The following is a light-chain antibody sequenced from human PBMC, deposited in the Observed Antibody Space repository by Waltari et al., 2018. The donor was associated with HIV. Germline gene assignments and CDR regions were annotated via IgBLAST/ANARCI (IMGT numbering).Light chain of an antibody. V-gene: IGLV1-44*01. CDR3: SSWYDSLFGVA. CDR2: TNA. Sequence: QSVLTQPPSASGTPGQTVTISCSGRDSNLGTNTVNWYQQLPGTAPKLLIDTNAQRPSVFPDRFSGSKSGTSASLAISGLQSEDEAIYYCSSWYDSLFGVAFGGGTTVTVL. CDR1: DSNLGTNT. J-gene: IGLJ2*01.